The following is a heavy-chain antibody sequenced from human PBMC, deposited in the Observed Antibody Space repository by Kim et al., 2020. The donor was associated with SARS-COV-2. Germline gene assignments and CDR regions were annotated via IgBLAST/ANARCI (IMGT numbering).Heavy chain of an antibody. CDR2: IKGGLDGGTS. Sequence: GGSLRLSCAASGFTFSNAWMTWVRQAPGKGLEWVCRIKGGLDGGTSDYAAPVKGSFTISRDNSKNTLYLQMNSLRIEDTAVYYCITPPPEVYSYYLFVHGGQGTLVTVS. J-gene: IGHJ4*02. D-gene: IGHD3-10*01. V-gene: IGHV3-15*01. CDR3: ITPPPEVYSYYLFVH. CDR1: GFTFSNAW.